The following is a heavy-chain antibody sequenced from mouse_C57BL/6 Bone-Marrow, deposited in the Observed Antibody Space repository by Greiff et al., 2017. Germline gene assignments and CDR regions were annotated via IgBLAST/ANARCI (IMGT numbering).Heavy chain of an antibody. CDR1: GFSLTSYG. Sequence: VKLQESGPGLVAPSQSLSITCTVSGFSLTSYGVHWVRQPPGKGLEWLVVIWSDGSTTYNSALKSRLSISKDNSKSQVFLKMNSLQTDDTAMYYCARSRTGTDAMDYWGQGTSVTVSS. V-gene: IGHV2-6*03. D-gene: IGHD4-1*01. J-gene: IGHJ4*01. CDR2: IWSDGST. CDR3: ARSRTGTDAMDY.